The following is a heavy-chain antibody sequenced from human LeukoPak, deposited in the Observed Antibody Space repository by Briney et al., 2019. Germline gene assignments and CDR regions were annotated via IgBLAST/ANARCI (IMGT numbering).Heavy chain of an antibody. CDR2: INPNSGGT. Sequence: GASVKVSCKASGYTFTVYYMHWVRQAPGQGLEWMGWINPNSGGTNYAQKFQGRVTMTRDTSISTAYMELSRLRSDDTAVYYCARDLTIFGVVTKSDYWGQGTLVTVSS. CDR1: GYTFTVYY. D-gene: IGHD3-3*01. V-gene: IGHV1-2*02. J-gene: IGHJ4*02. CDR3: ARDLTIFGVVTKSDY.